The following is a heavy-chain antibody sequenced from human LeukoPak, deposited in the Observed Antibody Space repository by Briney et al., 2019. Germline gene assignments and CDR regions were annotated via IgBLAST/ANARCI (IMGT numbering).Heavy chain of an antibody. V-gene: IGHV4-59*01. Sequence: SETLSLTCTVSGDSLSKYYWSWIPHPPGKGLEWIGYIYNSGHTNYTPSLKSRVTISQDTSKNQLALKLNSVTAADTAVYYCARAAVTTSRYFQHWGQGTLVSVCS. J-gene: IGHJ1*01. CDR1: GDSLSKYY. CDR3: ARAAVTTSRYFQH. D-gene: IGHD4-17*01. CDR2: IYNSGHT.